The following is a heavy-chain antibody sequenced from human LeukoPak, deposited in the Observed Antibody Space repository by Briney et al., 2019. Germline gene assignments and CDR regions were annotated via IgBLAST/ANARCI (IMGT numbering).Heavy chain of an antibody. CDR2: IIPVFGTA. D-gene: IGHD3-22*01. Sequence: SVKVSCKASGGTFSSYAISWVRQAPGQGLEWMGGIIPVFGTANYAQKFQGRVTMTEDTSTDTAYMELSSLRSEDTAVYYCTTVSYYYDSSGYYYWGQGTLVTVSS. J-gene: IGHJ4*02. CDR1: GGTFSSYA. CDR3: TTVSYYYDSSGYYY. V-gene: IGHV1-69*06.